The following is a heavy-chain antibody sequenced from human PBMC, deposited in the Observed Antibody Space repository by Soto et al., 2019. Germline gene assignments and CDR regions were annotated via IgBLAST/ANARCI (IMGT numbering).Heavy chain of an antibody. V-gene: IGHV3-7*01. CDR1: GFTFSSYW. Sequence: EVQLVESGGGLVQPGGSLRLSCAASGFTFSSYWMSWVRQAPGKGLGWVANINQDGSQKYYVDSVKGRFTISRDNAKNSLYLTMNSLRAEDTAVYYCARDRGEIDNWGQGTLVTVSS. J-gene: IGHJ4*02. CDR3: ARDRGEIDN. CDR2: INQDGSQK. D-gene: IGHD3-16*01.